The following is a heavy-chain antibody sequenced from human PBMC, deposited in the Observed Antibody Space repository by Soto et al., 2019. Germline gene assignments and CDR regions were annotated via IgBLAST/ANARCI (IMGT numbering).Heavy chain of an antibody. D-gene: IGHD3-10*01. V-gene: IGHV4-34*01. J-gene: IGHJ4*02. CDR1: CGSFSGYY. Sequence: TSETLSLTCAVYCGSFSGYYWSWIRQPPGKGLEWIGEINHSGSTNYNPSLKSRVTISVDTSKNQFSLKLSSVTAADTAVYYCAREHYYGSGSYYNWGIRGYFDYWGQGTLVTVSS. CDR2: INHSGST. CDR3: AREHYYGSGSYYNWGIRGYFDY.